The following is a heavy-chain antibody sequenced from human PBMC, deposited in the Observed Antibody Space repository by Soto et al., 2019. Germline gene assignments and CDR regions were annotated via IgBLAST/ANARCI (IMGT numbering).Heavy chain of an antibody. CDR1: GGSISSFY. D-gene: IGHD2-2*01. CDR2: VYNSGST. CDR3: ATASSSRPSGELDY. J-gene: IGHJ4*01. V-gene: IGHV4-59*01. Sequence: PSETLSLTCTVSGGSISSFYWSWILQPPGKGLEWIGYVYNSGSTDYNPSLLSRVTISIDTSKNQFSLRLTSVTAADTAVYYCATASSSRPSGELDYWGQGTLVTVSS.